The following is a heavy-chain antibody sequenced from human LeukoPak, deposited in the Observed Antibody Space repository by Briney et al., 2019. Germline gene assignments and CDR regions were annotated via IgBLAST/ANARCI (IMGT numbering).Heavy chain of an antibody. Sequence: SETLSPTCGVFGGSFSGYYWTWLRQPPGKGLEWIGQINHRGSSHYNPSPRSRVTISVDTSKTQFSLKLTSVTAADTAVYYCARGKFCSDTGSCNIGLFDFWGQGALVTVSS. D-gene: IGHD2-15*01. CDR2: INHRGSS. J-gene: IGHJ4*02. CDR3: ARGKFCSDTGSCNIGLFDF. CDR1: GGSFSGYY. V-gene: IGHV4-34*01.